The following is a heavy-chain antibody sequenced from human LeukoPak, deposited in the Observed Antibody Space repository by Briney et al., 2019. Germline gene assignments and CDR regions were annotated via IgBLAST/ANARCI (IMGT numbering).Heavy chain of an antibody. CDR2: IWYDGSSK. Sequence: PGRSLRLSCAASGFTFSIYGMHWVRQAPGKGLEWVAVIWYDGSSKYYADSVKGRFTISRDNSKNTLYLQMNSLRAEDTAVYYSAKERASGYFDYWGQGTLVTVSS. CDR1: GFTFSIYG. V-gene: IGHV3-33*06. J-gene: IGHJ4*02. CDR3: AKERASGYFDY.